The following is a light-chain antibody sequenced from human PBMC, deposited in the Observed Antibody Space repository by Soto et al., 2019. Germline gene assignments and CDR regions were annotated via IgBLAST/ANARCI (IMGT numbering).Light chain of an antibody. J-gene: IGLJ3*02. V-gene: IGLV4-69*01. CDR1: SGHSSYA. Sequence: QPVLTQSPSASASLGASVKLTCTLSSGHSSYAMAWHQQQPEKGPRYLMKLNSDGSHSKGDGIPDRFSGSSSGAERYLTIARLQAEDDADYYCQTWGTGIRVFGGGTKLTVL. CDR3: QTWGTGIRV. CDR2: LNSDGSH.